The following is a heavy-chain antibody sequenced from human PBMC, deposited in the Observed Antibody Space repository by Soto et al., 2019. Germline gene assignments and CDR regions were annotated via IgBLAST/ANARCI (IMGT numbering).Heavy chain of an antibody. V-gene: IGHV4-59*08. Sequence: PSETLSLTCTVSGGSISSYYWSWIRQPPGKGLEWIGYIYYSGSTNYNPSLKSRVTISVDTSKNQFSLKLSSVTAADTAVYYCARHRAIAAAGADYYYYYGMDVWGQGTTVTVSS. CDR1: GGSISSYY. D-gene: IGHD6-13*01. CDR2: IYYSGST. J-gene: IGHJ6*02. CDR3: ARHRAIAAAGADYYYYYGMDV.